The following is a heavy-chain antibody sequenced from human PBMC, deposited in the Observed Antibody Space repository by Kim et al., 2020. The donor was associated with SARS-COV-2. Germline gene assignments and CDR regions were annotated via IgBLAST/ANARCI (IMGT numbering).Heavy chain of an antibody. D-gene: IGHD1-26*01. J-gene: IGHJ6*02. CDR2: ISPTGTYV. CDR1: GFTFRSYN. V-gene: IGHV3-21*06. Sequence: GGSLRLSCAASGFTFRSYNMNWVRRAPGKGLDWVSSISPTGTYVHYGDSVRGRFTISRDNAENSLSLEMNSLRDEDTAIYYCARDPAGSYSVRYFYYGMDVWGQGTTVIVSS. CDR3: ARDPAGSYSVRYFYYGMDV.